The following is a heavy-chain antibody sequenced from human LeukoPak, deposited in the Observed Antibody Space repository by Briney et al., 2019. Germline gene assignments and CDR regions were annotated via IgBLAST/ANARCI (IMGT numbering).Heavy chain of an antibody. CDR3: AKDQAGA. D-gene: IGHD1-26*01. V-gene: IGHV3-30*02. Sequence: GGSLRLSCAASGFIFSDYGMHWVRQAPGKGLGWVAFIRDDVDSQFYAGSVKGRFTISRDNGKNTLYLQMSSLGVEDTAVYYCAKDQAGAWGQGTRVTVSS. J-gene: IGHJ5*02. CDR2: IRDDVDSQ. CDR1: GFIFSDYG.